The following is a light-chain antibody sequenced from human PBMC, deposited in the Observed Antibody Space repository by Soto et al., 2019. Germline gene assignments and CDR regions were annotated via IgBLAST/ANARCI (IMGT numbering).Light chain of an antibody. CDR3: QETNYYV. CDR1: RSINEW. Sequence: DIQLTQSASTLSASVGDRVTITCRASRSINEWLAWYQKKPGKAPKLLIYEASKLESWVPSRFSGSGSGTEFTLTISSLQPDDLATYYCQETNYYVFGQGTQVEIK. V-gene: IGKV1-5*01. J-gene: IGKJ2*01. CDR2: EAS.